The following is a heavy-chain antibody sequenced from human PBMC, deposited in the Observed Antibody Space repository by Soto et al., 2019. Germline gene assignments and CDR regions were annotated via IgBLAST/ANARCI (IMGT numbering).Heavy chain of an antibody. CDR2: IYYSGN. CDR3: ALGGYNYGRPFDF. D-gene: IGHD5-18*01. V-gene: IGHV4-59*01. J-gene: IGHJ4*01. Sequence: SETLSLTCTVSGGSISNFHLSWIRQPPGKGLEWIGYIYYSGNYYNPSLTSRVSMSLDKSKNQFSLHLKSVTAADTALYFCALGGYNYGRPFDFWGHVTRVTVSS. CDR1: GGSISNFH.